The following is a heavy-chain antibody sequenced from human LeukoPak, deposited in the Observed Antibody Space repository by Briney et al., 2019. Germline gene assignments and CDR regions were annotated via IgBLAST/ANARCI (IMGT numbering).Heavy chain of an antibody. V-gene: IGHV1-18*04. D-gene: IGHD2-15*01. CDR2: ISAYNGNT. J-gene: IGHJ5*01. Sequence: GASVKVSCKASGYTFTSYGISWVRQAPGQGPEWMGWISAYNGNTNYAHKLQGRVTMTTDTSTSTAYLELRRLRSEDTAVYYCARTVGAAFGWFDSWGQGTLVTVSS. CDR3: ARTVGAAFGWFDS. CDR1: GYTFTSYG.